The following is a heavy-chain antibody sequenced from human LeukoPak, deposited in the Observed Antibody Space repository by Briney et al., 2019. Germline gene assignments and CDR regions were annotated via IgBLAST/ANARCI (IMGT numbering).Heavy chain of an antibody. V-gene: IGHV3-9*01. Sequence: GGSLRLSCAASGFTFGDYAMHWVRQAPGKGLEWVSGINWKGNNIGYADPVKGRFTISRDNAKNSLYLQMNSLRTEDTALYYCARDRAGYFYAMDVWGQGTSVTVSS. CDR3: ARDRAGYFYAMDV. D-gene: IGHD6-13*01. J-gene: IGHJ6*02. CDR2: INWKGNNI. CDR1: GFTFGDYA.